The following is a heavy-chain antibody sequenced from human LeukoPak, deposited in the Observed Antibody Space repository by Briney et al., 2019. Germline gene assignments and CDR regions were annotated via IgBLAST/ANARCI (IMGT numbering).Heavy chain of an antibody. Sequence: PSQTLSLTCTVSGDSITSGAYFWSWIRQQPGTGLEWIGYIYYTRSTNYNPSLESRVTILLDTSKNEFSLRLSSVTAADTAVYYCARGYYFDSGSFFEDWGQGTLVTVSS. D-gene: IGHD3-10*01. CDR1: GDSITSGAYF. J-gene: IGHJ4*02. CDR3: ARGYYFDSGSFFED. CDR2: IYYTRST. V-gene: IGHV4-31*03.